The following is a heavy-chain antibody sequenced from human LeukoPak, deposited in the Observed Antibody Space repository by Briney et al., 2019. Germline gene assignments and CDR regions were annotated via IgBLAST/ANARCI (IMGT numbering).Heavy chain of an antibody. D-gene: IGHD3-22*01. Sequence: GGSLRLSWAASGFTFSSYGMHWVRQAPGKGLEWVAFIRYDGSNKYYADSVKGRFTISRDNSKNTLYLQMNSLRAEDTAVYYCAKVEYYYDSSGQSDYWGQGTLVTVSS. V-gene: IGHV3-30*02. CDR2: IRYDGSNK. CDR3: AKVEYYYDSSGQSDY. CDR1: GFTFSSYG. J-gene: IGHJ4*02.